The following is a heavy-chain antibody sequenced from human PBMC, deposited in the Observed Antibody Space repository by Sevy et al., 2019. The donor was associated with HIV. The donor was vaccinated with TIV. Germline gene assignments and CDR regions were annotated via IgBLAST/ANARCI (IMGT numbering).Heavy chain of an antibody. CDR2: IYYSGST. Sequence: SETLSLTCTVSGGSISSYYWSWIRQPPGKGLEWIGYIYYSGSTNYNPTPKSRVTISVDTSKNQLSMKLSSVTAADTAAYYCARFGGYAVPFDHWGQGTLVTVSS. CDR1: GGSISSYY. V-gene: IGHV4-59*01. D-gene: IGHD5-12*01. J-gene: IGHJ4*02. CDR3: ARFGGYAVPFDH.